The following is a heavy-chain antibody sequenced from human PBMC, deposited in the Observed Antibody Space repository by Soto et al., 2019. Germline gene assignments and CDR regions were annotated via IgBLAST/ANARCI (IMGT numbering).Heavy chain of an antibody. D-gene: IGHD3-16*01. CDR3: AKALRFTFTTGYYMDV. CDR2: ISGSGST. CDR1: GFTVSSYA. J-gene: IGHJ6*03. V-gene: IGHV3-23*01. Sequence: EVQLLESGGGLVQPGGSLRLXCAASGFTVSSYAMSWVRQAPGKXXXXVSVISGSGSTYSADSVKGRFTISRDSSKNTVYLQMNSLRAEDTAVYYCAKALRFTFTTGYYMDVWGRGTTVTVSS.